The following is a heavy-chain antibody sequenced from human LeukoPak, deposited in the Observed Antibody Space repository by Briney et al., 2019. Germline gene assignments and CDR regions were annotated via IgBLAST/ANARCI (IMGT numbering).Heavy chain of an antibody. CDR3: ASIRDDSSGYYSVLGDY. V-gene: IGHV4-39*07. Sequence: SETLSLTCTVSGGSISSSSYYWGWIRQPPGKGLEWIGSIYYSGSTYYNPSLKSRVTISVDTSKNQFSLKLSSVTAADTAVYYCASIRDDSSGYYSVLGDYWGQGTLVTVSS. CDR1: GGSISSSSYY. J-gene: IGHJ4*02. CDR2: IYYSGST. D-gene: IGHD3-22*01.